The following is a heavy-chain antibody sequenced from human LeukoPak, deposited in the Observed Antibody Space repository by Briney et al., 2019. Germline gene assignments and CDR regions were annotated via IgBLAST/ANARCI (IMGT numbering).Heavy chain of an antibody. Sequence: ASVKLSCKASGYAFTVNYMHWVRQPPGPGLERMGWINPNSGGTNYAQKFQGRVTMTRDTSIRTAYMELSRLISDDTAVYYCARDLTIFGVVTTTHYGMDVWGQGTTVTVSS. V-gene: IGHV1-2*02. D-gene: IGHD3-3*01. J-gene: IGHJ6*02. CDR2: INPNSGGT. CDR1: GYAFTVNY. CDR3: ARDLTIFGVVTTTHYGMDV.